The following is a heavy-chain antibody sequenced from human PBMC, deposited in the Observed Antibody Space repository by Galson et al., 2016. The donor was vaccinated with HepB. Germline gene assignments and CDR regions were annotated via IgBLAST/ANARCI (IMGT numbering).Heavy chain of an antibody. D-gene: IGHD1-26*01. CDR2: ISGSGAHM. V-gene: IGHV3-21*01. CDR1: GFAFNTYA. Sequence: SLRLSCAASGFAFNTYAINWGRQAPGKGLEWVSSISGSGAHMYYADSVKGRFTISRDTAKNSLYLQMDSLRDEDTAVYYCAGVAYSGNYGLPYYWGQGTLVTVSP. CDR3: AGVAYSGNYGLPYY. J-gene: IGHJ4*02.